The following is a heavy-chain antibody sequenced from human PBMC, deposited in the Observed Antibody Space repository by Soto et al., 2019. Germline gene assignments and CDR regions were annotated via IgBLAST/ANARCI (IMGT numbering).Heavy chain of an antibody. V-gene: IGHV5-10-1*01. CDR2: VVPSDSYT. Sequence: GETLKISCKGSGYSFTSHWISWVRQMPGKGLEWMGRVVPSDSYTDYSPYFQGHVTISAEKSISTAYLQWSSLKASDTAMYYCARHLIPGSMPAATYYYYGMDVWGQGTTVTVSS. CDR3: ARHLIPGSMPAATYYYYGMDV. J-gene: IGHJ6*02. D-gene: IGHD2-2*01. CDR1: GYSFTSHW.